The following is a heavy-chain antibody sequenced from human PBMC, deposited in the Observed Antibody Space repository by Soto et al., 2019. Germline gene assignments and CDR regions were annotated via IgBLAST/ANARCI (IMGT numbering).Heavy chain of an antibody. Sequence: QVQLQESGPGLVKPSETLSLTCTVSGGSISSYYWSWIRQPPGKGLEWIGYIYYSGSTNYNPSLKSRVTISVETSKNQFSLKLSSVTAADTAVYYCARQDETKYYDFWSGVPSYYYYMDVWGKGTTVTVSS. D-gene: IGHD3-3*01. CDR2: IYYSGST. V-gene: IGHV4-59*01. J-gene: IGHJ6*03. CDR3: ARQDETKYYDFWSGVPSYYYYMDV. CDR1: GGSISSYY.